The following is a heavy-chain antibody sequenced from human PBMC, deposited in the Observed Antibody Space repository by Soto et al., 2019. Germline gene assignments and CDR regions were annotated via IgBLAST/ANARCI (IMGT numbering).Heavy chain of an antibody. Sequence: ASVNVYWKAAGYAFSVYYMHWGRQAPGQGLEWMGWINPNSGGTNYAQKFQGWVTMTRDTSISTAYMELSRLRSDDTAVYYCARGEEQQLVRDSEGIFDYWGQGTLLTVSS. V-gene: IGHV1-2*04. CDR2: INPNSGGT. CDR3: ARGEEQQLVRDSEGIFDY. D-gene: IGHD6-13*01. CDR1: GYAFSVYY. J-gene: IGHJ4*02.